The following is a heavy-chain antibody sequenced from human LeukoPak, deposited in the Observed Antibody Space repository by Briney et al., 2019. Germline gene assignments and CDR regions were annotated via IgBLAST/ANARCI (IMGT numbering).Heavy chain of an antibody. J-gene: IGHJ3*02. CDR2: INSDGSST. CDR3: ARGGSPPEALGDAFDI. D-gene: IGHD1-26*01. V-gene: IGHV3-74*01. Sequence: GSLRLSCAASGFTFSRYWMHWVRQAPGKGLVRVSRINSDGSSTINADSVKGRFTISRDNAKNTLYLQMNSLRVEDTAVYFCARGGSPPEALGDAFDIWGQGAMVTVSS. CDR1: GFTFSRYW.